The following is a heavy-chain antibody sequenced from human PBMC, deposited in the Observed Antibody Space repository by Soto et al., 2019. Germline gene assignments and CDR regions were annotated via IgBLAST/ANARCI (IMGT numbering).Heavy chain of an antibody. D-gene: IGHD3-10*01. V-gene: IGHV1-69*13. J-gene: IGHJ6*02. Sequence: AVKVSCKASGGTFISYAISWVRQAPGQGLEWMGGIIPIFGTANYAQTFQGRVTFTASESTSTAYMELSSLRSEDTALYYCASRILWFGESYNCYGVDVWGQGTTVTV. CDR1: GGTFISYA. CDR3: ASRILWFGESYNCYGVDV. CDR2: IIPIFGTA.